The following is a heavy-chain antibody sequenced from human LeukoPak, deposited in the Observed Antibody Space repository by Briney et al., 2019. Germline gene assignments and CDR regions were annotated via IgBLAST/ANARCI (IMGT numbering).Heavy chain of an antibody. J-gene: IGHJ4*02. V-gene: IGHV4-31*03. CDR3: ARLLGSRSKSYFFDS. CDR2: IYYSGST. CDR1: GGSISSGGYY. D-gene: IGHD6-13*01. Sequence: SETLSLTCTVSGGSISSGGYYWSWIRQHPGKGLEWIGYIYYSGSTYYNPSLKSRVTISVDTSKYQFSLKLNSVTAADTAVYYCARLLGSRSKSYFFDSWGQGTLVTVSS.